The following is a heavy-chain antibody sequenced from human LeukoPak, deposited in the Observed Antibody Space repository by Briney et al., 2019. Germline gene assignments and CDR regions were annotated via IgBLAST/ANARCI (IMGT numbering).Heavy chain of an antibody. Sequence: PSETLSLTCTVSGGSISSYYWSWIRQPAGKGLEWIGRIYASGSTNYNPSLKSQVTMSVDMSKNHYSLKLSSVTAADTAVYYCARDDDSSGYTIGNLFVPWGQGTLVTVSS. V-gene: IGHV4-4*07. CDR2: IYASGST. CDR1: GGSISSYY. D-gene: IGHD3-22*01. CDR3: ARDDDSSGYTIGNLFVP. J-gene: IGHJ5*02.